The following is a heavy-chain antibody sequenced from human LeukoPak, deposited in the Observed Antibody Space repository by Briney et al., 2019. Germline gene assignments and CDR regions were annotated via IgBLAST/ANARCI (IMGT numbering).Heavy chain of an antibody. V-gene: IGHV3-9*03. D-gene: IGHD6-13*01. CDR3: AKAYSSSWYEGVFDY. Sequence: GGSLRLSCAASGFTFDDYAMHWVRQAPGKGLEWVSGISWNSGSIGYADSVKGRFTISRDNAKNSLYLQMNSLRAEDMALYYCAKAYSSSWYEGVFDYWGQGTLVTVSS. CDR1: GFTFDDYA. J-gene: IGHJ4*02. CDR2: ISWNSGSI.